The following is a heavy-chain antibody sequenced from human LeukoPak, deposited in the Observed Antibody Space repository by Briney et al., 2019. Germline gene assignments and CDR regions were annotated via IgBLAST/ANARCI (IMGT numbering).Heavy chain of an antibody. Sequence: SQTLSLTCAISGDSVSSNSAAWNWLRQSPSRGLEWLGRTYYRSKWYNDYAVSVKSRITINPDTSKNQFSLQLNSVTPEDTAVYYCARVSSSWYARWFDPWGQGTLVTVSS. CDR1: GDSVSSNSAA. V-gene: IGHV6-1*01. CDR3: ARVSSSWYARWFDP. CDR2: TYYRSKWYN. J-gene: IGHJ5*02. D-gene: IGHD6-13*01.